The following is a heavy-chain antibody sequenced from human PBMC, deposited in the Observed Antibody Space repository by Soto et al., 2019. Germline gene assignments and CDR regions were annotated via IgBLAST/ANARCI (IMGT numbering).Heavy chain of an antibody. V-gene: IGHV3-23*01. D-gene: IGHD5-12*01. J-gene: IGHJ4*02. Sequence: GGSLRLSCAGSGFTFSSSIMSWVRQAPGKGLEWVSTFSGSSGNSYYADSVKGRFTISRDNSKNTLYLQMNSLRAEDTALYYCAKRGHNFFDYWGQGTLVTVSS. CDR2: FSGSSGNS. CDR1: GFTFSSSI. CDR3: AKRGHNFFDY.